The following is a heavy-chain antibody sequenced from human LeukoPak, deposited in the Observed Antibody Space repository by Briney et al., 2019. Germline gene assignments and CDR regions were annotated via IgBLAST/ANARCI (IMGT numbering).Heavy chain of an antibody. CDR2: INPSGGST. Sequence: ASVKVSCKASGYTFTSYYTHWVRQAPGQGLEWMGIINPSGGSTSYAQKFQGRVTMTRDMSTSTVYMELSSLRSEDTAVYYCARKLFRNSPEKYWGQGTLVTVSS. J-gene: IGHJ4*02. D-gene: IGHD2-15*01. CDR3: ARKLFRNSPEKY. V-gene: IGHV1-46*01. CDR1: GYTFTSYY.